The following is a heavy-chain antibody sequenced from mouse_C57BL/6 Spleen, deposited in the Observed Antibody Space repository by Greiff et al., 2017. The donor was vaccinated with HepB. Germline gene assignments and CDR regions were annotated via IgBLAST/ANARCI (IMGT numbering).Heavy chain of an antibody. V-gene: IGHV1-82*01. Sequence: QVQLQQSGPELVKPGASVKISCKASGYAFSSSWMNWVKQRPGKGLEWIGRIYPGDGDTNYNGKFKGKATLTADKSSSTAYMQLSSLTSEDSAVYFCARGDSSYAMDYWGQGTSVTVSS. J-gene: IGHJ4*01. CDR1: GYAFSSSW. CDR2: IYPGDGDT. D-gene: IGHD2-12*01. CDR3: ARGDSSYAMDY.